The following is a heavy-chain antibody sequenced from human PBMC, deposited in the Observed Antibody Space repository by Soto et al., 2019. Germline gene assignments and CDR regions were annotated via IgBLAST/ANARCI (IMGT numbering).Heavy chain of an antibody. V-gene: IGHV3-30*12. D-gene: IGHD3-10*01. CDR2: IWYDGSEK. J-gene: IGHJ4*02. CDR3: ARGEFLAY. CDR1: GFSFSGYG. Sequence: GGSLRLSCAAPGFSFSGYGMHWVRQAPGKGLKWVAVIWYDGSEKYYDDSVKRRFTISRDNSKITLFLQMICLIVVDTAVYYGARGEFLAYWGQGTLVTVSS.